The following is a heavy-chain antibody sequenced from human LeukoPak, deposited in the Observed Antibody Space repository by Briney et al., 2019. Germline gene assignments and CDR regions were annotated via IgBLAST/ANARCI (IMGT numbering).Heavy chain of an antibody. J-gene: IGHJ6*02. Sequence: SVKVSCKASGGTFSSYAISWVRQAPGQGLEWMGRIIPIFGIANYAQKFQGRVTITADKSTSTAYMELSSLRSEDTAVYYCARDGQSRTMIVVVHGMDVWGQGTTVTVSS. V-gene: IGHV1-69*04. CDR3: ARDGQSRTMIVVVHGMDV. CDR1: GGTFSSYA. D-gene: IGHD3-22*01. CDR2: IIPIFGIA.